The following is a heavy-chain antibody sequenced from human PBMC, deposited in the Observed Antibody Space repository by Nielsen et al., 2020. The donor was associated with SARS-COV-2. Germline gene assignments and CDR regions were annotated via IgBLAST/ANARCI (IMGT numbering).Heavy chain of an antibody. J-gene: IGHJ6*02. V-gene: IGHV1-46*01. D-gene: IGHD5-18*01. CDR3: ARGDVDTAMVNSFYGMDV. CDR1: GYTFTSYY. CDR2: VNPSGGST. Sequence: ASVKVSCKASGYTFTSYYMHWVRQAPGQGLEWMGIVNPSGGSTSYAQKFQGRVTMTRDTSTSTVYMELSSLRSEDMAVYYCARGDVDTAMVNSFYGMDVWGQGTTVTVSS.